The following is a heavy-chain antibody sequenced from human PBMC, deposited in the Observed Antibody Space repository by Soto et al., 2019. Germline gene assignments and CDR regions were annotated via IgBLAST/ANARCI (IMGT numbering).Heavy chain of an antibody. CDR3: TRGGNYYDSSGYVY. CDR1: GGSISSGGYS. CDR2: TYHSGST. D-gene: IGHD3-22*01. J-gene: IGHJ4*02. Sequence: SETLSLTCAVSGGSISSGGYSWSWIRQPPGKGLEGIGYTYHSGSTYYNPSLKSRVTISVDRSKNQFSLKLSSVTAADTAVYYCTRGGNYYDSSGYVYWGQGTLVTVSS. V-gene: IGHV4-30-2*01.